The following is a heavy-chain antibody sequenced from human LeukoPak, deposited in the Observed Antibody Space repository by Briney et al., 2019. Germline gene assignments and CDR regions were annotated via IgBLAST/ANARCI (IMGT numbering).Heavy chain of an antibody. J-gene: IGHJ4*02. V-gene: IGHV4-4*07. D-gene: IGHD2-21*01. CDR1: GGSIGSYD. Sequence: SETLSLTCTVSGGSIGSYDWNWIRQPAGKGLEWIGRIYSSGSTNYNPSLKSRVTMSVDTSKNQFSLKLSSVTAADTAVYYCARRRRRVVIALPFDYWGQGTLVTVSS. CDR2: IYSSGST. CDR3: ARRRRRVVIALPFDY.